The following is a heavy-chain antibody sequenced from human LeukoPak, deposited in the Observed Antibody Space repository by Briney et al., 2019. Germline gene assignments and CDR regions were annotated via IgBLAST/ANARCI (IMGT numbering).Heavy chain of an antibody. CDR2: ISYDGDNK. CDR1: GFIFSNYG. CDR3: AKGYGQRLVNNWFDP. D-gene: IGHD6-13*01. Sequence: PGGSLRLSCAASGFIFSNYGMHWVRQTPGKGLEWVAVISYDGDNKYYADSVKGRFTISRDNSKNTLYLQVNSLRAEDTAVYYCAKGYGQRLVNNWFDPWGQGTLVTVSS. J-gene: IGHJ5*02. V-gene: IGHV3-30*18.